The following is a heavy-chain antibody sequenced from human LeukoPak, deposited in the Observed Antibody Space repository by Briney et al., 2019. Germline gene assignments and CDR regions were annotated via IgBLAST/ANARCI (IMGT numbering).Heavy chain of an antibody. CDR3: ARARYYFDY. V-gene: IGHV3-7*01. CDR1: GFTFSSYC. J-gene: IGHJ4*02. Sequence: GGSLRLSCAASGFTFSSYCMSWVRQAPGKGLEWVANIKQDGSEKYYVESVKGRFTISRDNAKNSLYLQMNSLRAEDTAVYYCARARYYFDYWGQGTLVTVSS. CDR2: IKQDGSEK.